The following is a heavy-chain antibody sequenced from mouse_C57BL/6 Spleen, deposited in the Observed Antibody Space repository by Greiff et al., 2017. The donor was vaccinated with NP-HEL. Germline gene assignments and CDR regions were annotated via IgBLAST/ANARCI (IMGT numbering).Heavy chain of an antibody. V-gene: IGHV5-17*01. CDR1: GFTFSDYG. D-gene: IGHD2-5*01. CDR2: ISSGSSTI. Sequence: EVKVVESGGGLVKPGGSLKLSCAASGFTFSDYGMHWVRQAPEKGLEWVAYISSGSSTIYYADKVKGRFTISRDNAKNTLFLQMTSLRSEDTAMYYCARESYSNYAMAYLVQGTSVTVSS. J-gene: IGHJ4*01. CDR3: ARESYSNYAMAY.